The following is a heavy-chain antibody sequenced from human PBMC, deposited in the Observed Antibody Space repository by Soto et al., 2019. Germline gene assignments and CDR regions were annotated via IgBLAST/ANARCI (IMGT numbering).Heavy chain of an antibody. CDR1: GYSISSSYY. CDR3: ARGLGTFDY. V-gene: IGHV4-38-2*01. J-gene: IGHJ4*02. D-gene: IGHD1-1*01. Sequence: ASETLSLTCDVSGYSISSSYYWGWIRQPPGKGLEWIGSIHHTGSTYYNPSLKSRVSISVDTSKNQHSPKLSSVTAADTAVYYCARGLGTFDYWGQGTLVTVSS. CDR2: IHHTGST.